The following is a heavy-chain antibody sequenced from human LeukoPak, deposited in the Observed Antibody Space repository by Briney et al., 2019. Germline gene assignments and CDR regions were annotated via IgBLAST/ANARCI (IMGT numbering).Heavy chain of an antibody. D-gene: IGHD3-3*01. J-gene: IGHJ6*03. CDR3: AKSSRRDYDFWSGPTDATRNYYMDV. Sequence: GGSLRLSCAASGFTFSSYAMSWVRQAPGKGREWVSAISGSGGSTYYADSVKGRFTISRDNSKNTLYLQMNSLRAEDTAVYYCAKSSRRDYDFWSGPTDATRNYYMDVWGKGTTVTASS. CDR1: GFTFSSYA. CDR2: ISGSGGST. V-gene: IGHV3-23*01.